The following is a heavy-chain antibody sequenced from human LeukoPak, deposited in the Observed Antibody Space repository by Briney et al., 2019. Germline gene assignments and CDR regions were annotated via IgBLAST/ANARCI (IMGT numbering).Heavy chain of an antibody. CDR1: GYTFTRYY. CDR3: ARDGTAAGKPALFDY. J-gene: IGHJ4*02. V-gene: IGHV1-2*02. Sequence: ASVKVSCKASGYTFTRYYMHWVRQAPGQGLEWMGWINPKSGGTNYAQKFQGRVTMTRDTSISTAYMELSRLRSDDTAVYYCARDGTAAGKPALFDYWGQGTLVTVSS. CDR2: INPKSGGT. D-gene: IGHD6-13*01.